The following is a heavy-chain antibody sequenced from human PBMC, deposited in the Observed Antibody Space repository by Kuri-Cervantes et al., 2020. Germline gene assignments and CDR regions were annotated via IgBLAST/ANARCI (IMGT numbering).Heavy chain of an antibody. CDR2: ISSSSSTI. J-gene: IGHJ4*02. CDR3: ARSMGYCTNGVCYGGEDYFDY. Sequence: GESLKISCAASGFTFSSYSMNWVRQAPGKGLEWVSYISSSSSTIYYADSVKGRFTISRDNAKNSLYLQMNSLRAEDTAVYYCARSMGYCTNGVCYGGEDYFDYWGQGTLVTVSS. D-gene: IGHD2-8*01. V-gene: IGHV3-48*04. CDR1: GFTFSSYS.